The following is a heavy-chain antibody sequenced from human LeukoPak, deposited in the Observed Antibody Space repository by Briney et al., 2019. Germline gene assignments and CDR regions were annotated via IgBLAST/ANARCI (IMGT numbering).Heavy chain of an antibody. J-gene: IGHJ4*02. V-gene: IGHV1-18*01. CDR3: ARGRGWLWDFDY. Sequence: GASVKVSCKASTYTFTRYGISWVRQAPGQGLDWMGWISGYNGNTNYAQKFLGRVSMTADTATSTAYMELRSLTSDDTAMYYCARGRGWLWDFDYWGQGTLVTVSS. CDR1: TYTFTRYG. D-gene: IGHD6-19*01. CDR2: ISGYNGNT.